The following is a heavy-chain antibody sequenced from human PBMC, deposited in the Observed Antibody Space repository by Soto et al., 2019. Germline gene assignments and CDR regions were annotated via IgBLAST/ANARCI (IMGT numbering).Heavy chain of an antibody. D-gene: IGHD2-8*01. V-gene: IGHV1-2*02. CDR2: INPHSGDT. CDR1: GYSFTGHY. CDR3: ARDVYSVEY. Sequence: QVQLVQSGAEVKKPGASVKVSCKASGYSFTGHYVHWVRQAPGQGLEWMGWINPHSGDTNYAENFQGRVTMTRDTSFSTAYVELRGLRSDDTAMYYCARDVYSVEYWGQGTLVTVS. J-gene: IGHJ4*02.